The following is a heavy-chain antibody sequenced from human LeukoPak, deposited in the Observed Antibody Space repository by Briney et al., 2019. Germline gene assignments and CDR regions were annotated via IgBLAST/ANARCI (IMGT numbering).Heavy chain of an antibody. V-gene: IGHV3-23*01. CDR2: ISSKGELT. Sequence: PGVSLRLSCAASGFTFSIYAVSWVRQAPGKGLEWVSSISSKGELTFYADSVKGRFTISRDNSESTLYLQMNILRAEDTAIYYCTRDRPNYYGSDGHYYRRNGDYWGQGTLVTVSS. D-gene: IGHD3-22*01. CDR3: TRDRPNYYGSDGHYYRRNGDY. J-gene: IGHJ4*02. CDR1: GFTFSIYA.